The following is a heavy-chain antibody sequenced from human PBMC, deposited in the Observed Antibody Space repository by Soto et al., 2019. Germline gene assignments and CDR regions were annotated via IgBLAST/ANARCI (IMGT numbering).Heavy chain of an antibody. CDR3: ARDGYLLWFDY. D-gene: IGHD3-10*01. J-gene: IGHJ4*02. CDR2: IKQDGSEK. V-gene: IGHV3-7*01. Sequence: GGSLRLSCAASGFTFSSYSMNWVRQAPGKGLEWVANIKQDGSEKYYVDSVKGRFTISRDNAKNSLYLQMNSLRAEDTAVYYCARDGYLLWFDYWGQGTLVTVSS. CDR1: GFTFSSYS.